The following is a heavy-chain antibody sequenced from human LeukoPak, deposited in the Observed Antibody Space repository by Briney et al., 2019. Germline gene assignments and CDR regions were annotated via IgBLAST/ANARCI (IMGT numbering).Heavy chain of an antibody. D-gene: IGHD5-12*01. CDR3: ARDPPGSGSLLHFDY. Sequence: GGSLRLSCVASGFTFSSYSMNWIRQAPRNWLEWVSSISGSLTHIYYADSLKGRFTVSRDNAKNSLYLQMNTLRAEDTAVYYCARDPPGSGSLLHFDYWGQGTVVTVSS. CDR2: ISGSLTHI. V-gene: IGHV3-21*01. J-gene: IGHJ4*02. CDR1: GFTFSSYS.